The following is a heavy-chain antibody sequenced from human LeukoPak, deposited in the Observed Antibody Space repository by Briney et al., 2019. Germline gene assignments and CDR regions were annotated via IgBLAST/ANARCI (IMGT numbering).Heavy chain of an antibody. J-gene: IGHJ4*02. V-gene: IGHV3-53*01. Sequence: PGGSLRLSCAASGFTVSSNFMSWVRQAPGKGLEWVSVILTAGKTYYADSVKGRFTISRDNAKNSLYLQMNSLRVEDTAVYYCAKEGRSLQTYWGQGTLVTVSS. CDR2: ILTAGKT. CDR3: AKEGRSLQTY. CDR1: GFTVSSNF. D-gene: IGHD5-24*01.